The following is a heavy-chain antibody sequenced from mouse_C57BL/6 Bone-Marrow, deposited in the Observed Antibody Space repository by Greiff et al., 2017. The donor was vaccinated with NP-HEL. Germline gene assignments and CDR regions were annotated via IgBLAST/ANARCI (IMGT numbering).Heavy chain of an antibody. Sequence: EVKLMESGGGLVQPGGSLKLSCAASGFTFSDYYMYWVRQTPEKRLEWVAYISNGGGSTYYPDTVKGRFTISRDNAKNTLYLQMSRLRSEDTAMYYCAAAQAAAWFAYWGQGTLVTVSA. V-gene: IGHV5-12*01. CDR2: ISNGGGST. CDR3: AAAQAAAWFAY. J-gene: IGHJ3*01. CDR1: GFTFSDYY. D-gene: IGHD3-2*02.